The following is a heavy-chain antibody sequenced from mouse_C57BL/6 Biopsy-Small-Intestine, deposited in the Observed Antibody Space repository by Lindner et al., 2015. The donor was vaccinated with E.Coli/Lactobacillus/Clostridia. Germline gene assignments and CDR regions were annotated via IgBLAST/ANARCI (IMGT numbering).Heavy chain of an antibody. D-gene: IGHD2-5*01. CDR1: GYAFTNYL. V-gene: IGHV1-54*01. Sequence: VQLQESGAELVRPGTSVEVSCKASGYAFTNYLIEWVKQRPGQGLEWIGVINPGSGGTNYNEKFKGKATLTADKSSSTAYMQLSSLTSEDSAVYFCARGTYYSNDYFDYWGQGTTLTVSS. J-gene: IGHJ2*01. CDR3: ARGTYYSNDYFDY. CDR2: INPGSGGT.